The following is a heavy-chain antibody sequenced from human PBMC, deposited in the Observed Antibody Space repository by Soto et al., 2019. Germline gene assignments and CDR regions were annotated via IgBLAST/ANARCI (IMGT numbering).Heavy chain of an antibody. CDR1: GYTFTSDD. V-gene: IGHV1-8*01. Sequence: ASVKGSCKASGYTFTSDDSNWVRKTAGQGLEWMGWMSPKTANTGYAQKFQDRVTMTRSTSISTAYMELSSLTSEDTAVYYCTGGPPNWGFDSWGQGTPVTVS. J-gene: IGHJ5*01. D-gene: IGHD7-27*01. CDR3: TGGPPNWGFDS. CDR2: MSPKTANT.